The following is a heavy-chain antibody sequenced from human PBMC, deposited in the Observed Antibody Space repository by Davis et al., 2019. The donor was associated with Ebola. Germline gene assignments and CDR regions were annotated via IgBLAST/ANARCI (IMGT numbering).Heavy chain of an antibody. CDR2: FYKSGTS. CDR1: DGSISSGGYS. CDR3: ARDYYDSSGYLYYFDY. Sequence: MPSETLSLTCADSDGSISSGGYSWSWIRQPPGKGLEWIGYFYKSGTSYYNPSLKSRAAISVDTSKNQFSLKLSSVTAADTAVYYCARDYYDSSGYLYYFDYWGQGTLVTVSS. D-gene: IGHD3-22*01. V-gene: IGHV4-30-4*07. J-gene: IGHJ4*02.